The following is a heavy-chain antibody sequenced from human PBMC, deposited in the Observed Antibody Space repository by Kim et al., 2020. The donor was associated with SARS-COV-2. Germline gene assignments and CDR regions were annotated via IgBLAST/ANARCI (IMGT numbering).Heavy chain of an antibody. Sequence: GGSLRLSCAASGFTFSSYAMSWVRQAPGKGLEWVSAISGSGGSTYYADSVKGRFTISRDNSKNTLYLQMNSLRAEDTAVSYCAKDSEFSGSYFGYYYGMDVSGQGTTVTVSS. CDR2: ISGSGGST. D-gene: IGHD1-26*01. V-gene: IGHV3-23*01. CDR3: AKDSEFSGSYFGYYYGMDV. CDR1: GFTFSSYA. J-gene: IGHJ6*02.